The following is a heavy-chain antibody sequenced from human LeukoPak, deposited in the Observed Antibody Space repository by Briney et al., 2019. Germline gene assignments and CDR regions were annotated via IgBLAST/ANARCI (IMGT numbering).Heavy chain of an antibody. CDR2: IIPIFGTA. J-gene: IGHJ1*01. CDR1: GGTFSSYA. CDR3: ARDTIPSYYYGSGRLTEYFQH. Sequence: SVKVSCKASGGTFSSYAISWVRQAPGQGLEWVGGIIPIFGTANYAQKFQGRVTITADESTSTAYMELSSLRSEDTAVYYCARDTIPSYYYGSGRLTEYFQHWGQGTLVTVSS. V-gene: IGHV1-69*13. D-gene: IGHD3-10*01.